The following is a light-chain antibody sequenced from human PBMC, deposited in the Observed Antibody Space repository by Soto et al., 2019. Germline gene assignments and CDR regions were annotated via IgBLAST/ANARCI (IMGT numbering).Light chain of an antibody. CDR1: SSDVGAFNF. CDR3: TSHTTTSPPVL. CDR2: DVR. V-gene: IGLV2-14*03. Sequence: QSALTQPASVSGSPGQSITISCTETSSDVGAFNFVSWYQQHPGKAPKLIIYDVRHRPSGVSDRFSGSKSGNTASLTIYGLQAEDEADYYCTSHTTTSPPVLFGGGTKLTVL. J-gene: IGLJ2*01.